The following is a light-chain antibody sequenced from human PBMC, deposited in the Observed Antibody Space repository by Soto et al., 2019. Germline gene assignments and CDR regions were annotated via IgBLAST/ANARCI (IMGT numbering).Light chain of an antibody. Sequence: EILLAQSPATLSLSPGERATLSCKASQDVSIFLAWYQQKPGQAPRLLIHDASNRATGVPARFSGSGSGRDCTLTSTSLEPEDFAVYYCQQRSTWLYTFGQGTKLEV. V-gene: IGKV3-11*02. J-gene: IGKJ2*01. CDR3: QQRSTWLYT. CDR1: QDVSIF. CDR2: DAS.